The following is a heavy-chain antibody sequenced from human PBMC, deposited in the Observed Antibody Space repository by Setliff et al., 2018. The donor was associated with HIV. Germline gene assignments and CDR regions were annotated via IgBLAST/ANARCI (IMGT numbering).Heavy chain of an antibody. J-gene: IGHJ4*02. Sequence: SETLSLTCTVSGGPINTYYWSWIRQPAGKGLEWIGRFYTSGSTNYNPSPKSRVTMSVDTSKNQFSLKLSSVTAADTAVYYCARDRLTYYFDYWGQGILVTVSS. D-gene: IGHD3-22*01. CDR3: ARDRLTYYFDY. CDR1: GGPINTYY. V-gene: IGHV4-4*07. CDR2: FYTSGST.